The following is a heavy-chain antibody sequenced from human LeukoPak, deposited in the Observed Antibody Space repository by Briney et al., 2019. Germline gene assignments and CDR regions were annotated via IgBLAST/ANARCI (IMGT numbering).Heavy chain of an antibody. Sequence: GGSLRLSCAASGFSFSGDYIHWVRQAPGKGLEYVSAISGNGVTTHYTNSVKGRFTISRDNSKNTVYLQMGSLSTEDTAVYYCARDRWYYYDSSGYYILGPVDYWGQGTLVTVSS. V-gene: IGHV3-64*01. CDR3: ARDRWYYYDSSGYYILGPVDY. D-gene: IGHD3-22*01. CDR2: ISGNGVTT. J-gene: IGHJ4*02. CDR1: GFSFSGDY.